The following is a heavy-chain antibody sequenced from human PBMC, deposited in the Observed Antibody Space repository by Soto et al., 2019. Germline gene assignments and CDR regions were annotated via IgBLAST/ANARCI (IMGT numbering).Heavy chain of an antibody. V-gene: IGHV1-69*11. CDR3: ARVVMTTVPASYYYGMDV. Sequence: ASVKVSCKASVYTFTSYGISWVRLAPGQRLEWMGRIIPFIGTANYAQKFQGRVTITADESTSTAYMELTSLRSEDTAVYYCARVVMTTVPASYYYGMDVWGQGTTVTVSS. J-gene: IGHJ6*02. CDR1: VYTFTSYG. CDR2: IIPFIGTA. D-gene: IGHD4-4*01.